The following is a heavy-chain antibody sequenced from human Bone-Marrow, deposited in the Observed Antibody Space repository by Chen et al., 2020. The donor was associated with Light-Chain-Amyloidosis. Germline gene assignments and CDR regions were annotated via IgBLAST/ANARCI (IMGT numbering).Heavy chain of an antibody. D-gene: IGHD5-12*01. CDR2: IYPDDSDA. V-gene: IGHV5-51*01. CDR3: ARRRDGYNFDY. CDR1: GYTFPNYW. Sequence: EVQLEQSGPEVKKPGESLKISCKGSGYTFPNYWIGWVRLMPGKGLEWMGVIYPDDSDARYSPSFGVQVTISADKSITTAYLQWRSLKASDTAMYYCARRRDGYNFDYWGQGTLVTVSS. J-gene: IGHJ4*02.